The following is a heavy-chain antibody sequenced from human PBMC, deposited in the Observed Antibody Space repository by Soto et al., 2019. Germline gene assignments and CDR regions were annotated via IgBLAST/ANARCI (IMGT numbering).Heavy chain of an antibody. CDR3: VRERYDYSASTGFDY. V-gene: IGHV3-13*05. D-gene: IGHD4-4*01. J-gene: IGHJ4*02. CDR1: GFTFSSYD. CDR2: IGTAGDP. Sequence: GGSLRLSCAASGFTFSSYDMHWVRQATGKGLEWVSAIGTAGDPYYPGSAKGRFTISRENAKNSLYLQMNSLRAGDTAVYYCVRERYDYSASTGFDYWGQGTPVTVSS.